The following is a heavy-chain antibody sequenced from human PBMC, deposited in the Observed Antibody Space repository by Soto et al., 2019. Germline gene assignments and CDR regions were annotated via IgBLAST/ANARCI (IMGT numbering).Heavy chain of an antibody. V-gene: IGHV1-3*01. Sequence: ASVKVSCKASGYTSTDYAIHCVRQAPGQGLEWMGWIHVGNGNRGYSRKFQGRVTNAKDMSASTAYIEVTSLTSEDTAIYYCAREGAHYSPLDYWGQGTLVTVSS. CDR2: IHVGNGNR. CDR1: GYTSTDYA. D-gene: IGHD4-4*01. J-gene: IGHJ4*02. CDR3: AREGAHYSPLDY.